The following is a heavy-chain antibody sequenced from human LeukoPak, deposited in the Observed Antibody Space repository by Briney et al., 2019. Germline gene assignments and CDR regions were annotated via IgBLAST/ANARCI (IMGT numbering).Heavy chain of an antibody. D-gene: IGHD6-6*01. CDR2: TSGPGGSR. Sequence: GGSLSLSCRASGFTFSSYAMSWVRQAPGKGLEWVSATSGPGGSRVYDDSGKGRFTIYRDNSKNTLYLQMNSLRAEDTDIYYCAKKVGLVSAPLYYFDLWGQGTLVTVSS. CDR3: AKKVGLVSAPLYYFDL. J-gene: IGHJ4*02. V-gene: IGHV3-23*01. CDR1: GFTFSSYA.